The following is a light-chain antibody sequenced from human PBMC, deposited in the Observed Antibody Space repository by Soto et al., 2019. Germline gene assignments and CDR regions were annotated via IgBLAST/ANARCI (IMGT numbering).Light chain of an antibody. J-gene: IGKJ5*01. CDR1: QSNRIN. V-gene: IGKV3-15*01. CDR2: GAS. Sequence: EIVMTQSPATLSVSPGERATLSCRASQSNRINVGWYQQRPGQAPRLLIYGASTRATGIPARFSGSGSGTEFTLTISSLDSEYSAVYYCQQYNSWRQITCGQGTRLEIK. CDR3: QQYNSWRQIT.